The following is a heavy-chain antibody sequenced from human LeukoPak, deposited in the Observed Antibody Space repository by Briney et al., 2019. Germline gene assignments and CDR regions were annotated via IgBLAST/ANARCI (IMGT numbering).Heavy chain of an antibody. Sequence: GGSLRLSCAASGFTFSSNDMSWVRQAPGKGLECISVIYSGGSTDYADSVKGRLTISRDNSKNTLYLQMNSLRAEDTAVYYCARVVDHDYGDYYLDYCGQGTLVTVSS. CDR3: ARVVDHDYGDYYLDY. J-gene: IGHJ4*02. CDR2: IYSGGST. D-gene: IGHD4-17*01. V-gene: IGHV3-53*01. CDR1: GFTFSSND.